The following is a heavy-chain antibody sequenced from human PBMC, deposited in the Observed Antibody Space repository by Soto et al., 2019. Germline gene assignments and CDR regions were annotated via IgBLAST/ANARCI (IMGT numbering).Heavy chain of an antibody. CDR1: GFTFSSYA. J-gene: IGHJ4*02. D-gene: IGHD6-19*01. V-gene: IGHV3-23*01. Sequence: EVQLLESGGGLGQPGGSLRLSCVASGFTFSSYAMNWVRQAPGKGLEWVSGIGGSGISTYYADSVKGRFSLSRDNSKNRLYLQMNALRAEDTAVYYCAKGRTFRLTAGIWTNWGQGALVTVSS. CDR3: AKGRTFRLTAGIWTN. CDR2: IGGSGIST.